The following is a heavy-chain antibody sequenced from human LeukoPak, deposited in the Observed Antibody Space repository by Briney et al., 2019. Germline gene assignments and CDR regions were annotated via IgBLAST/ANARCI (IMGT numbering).Heavy chain of an antibody. J-gene: IGHJ5*02. CDR3: ARVIGGIRYFDWYNWFDP. D-gene: IGHD3-9*01. Sequence: GGSLRLSCAASGFTFSDYYMSWIRQAPGKGLEWVSYISSSSSYTNYADSVNGRFTISRDNAKNSLYLQMNSLRAEDTAVYYCARVIGGIRYFDWYNWFDPWGQGTLVTVSS. V-gene: IGHV3-11*05. CDR1: GFTFSDYY. CDR2: ISSSSSYT.